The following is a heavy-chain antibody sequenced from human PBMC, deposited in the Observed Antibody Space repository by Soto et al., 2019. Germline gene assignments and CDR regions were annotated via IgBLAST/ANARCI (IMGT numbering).Heavy chain of an antibody. CDR2: IWYDGSNK. J-gene: IGHJ5*02. Sequence: PGGSLRLSCAASGFIFSSYGMHWVRQAPGKGLEWVAVIWYDGSNKYYADSVKGRFTISRDNSKSTVYLELNNLSAEDTAVYHCAKNQGVELVPLATVDWFDPWGQGSVVTVSS. CDR1: GFIFSSYG. D-gene: IGHD1-26*01. CDR3: AKNQGVELVPLATVDWFDP. V-gene: IGHV3-33*06.